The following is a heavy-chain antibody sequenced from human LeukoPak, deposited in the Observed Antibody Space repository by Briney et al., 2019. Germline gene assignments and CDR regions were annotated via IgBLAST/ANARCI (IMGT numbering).Heavy chain of an antibody. J-gene: IGHJ4*02. CDR2: IYPSGGTT. Sequence: ASVKVSCKASGYTLTSDYIHWVRQAPGQGLEWMGIIYPSGGTTNYAQKFQGRVTMTRDVSTSTVYMELSSLRSEDTAVYYCARAITIFGAAIPAYWGQGTLVTVSS. CDR3: ARAITIFGAAIPAY. D-gene: IGHD3-3*01. CDR1: GYTLTSDY. V-gene: IGHV1-46*01.